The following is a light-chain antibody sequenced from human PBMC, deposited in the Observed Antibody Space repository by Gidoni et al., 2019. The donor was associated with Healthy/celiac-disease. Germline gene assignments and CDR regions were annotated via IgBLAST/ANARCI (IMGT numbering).Light chain of an antibody. CDR3: QQYDNPPLT. CDR2: DAS. J-gene: IGKJ2*01. V-gene: IGKV1-33*01. Sequence: DIQMPQSPSSLSASVGDRVTITCQASQDISNYLNWYQQKPGKAPKLLIYDASNLETGVPSRFSGSGSGTDFTFTISSLQPEDIATYYCQQYDNPPLTFGQGTKLEIK. CDR1: QDISNY.